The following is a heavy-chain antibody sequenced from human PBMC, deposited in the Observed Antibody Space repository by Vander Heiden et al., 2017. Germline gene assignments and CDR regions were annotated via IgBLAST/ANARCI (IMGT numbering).Heavy chain of an antibody. Sequence: QVQLQQWGAGLLKPSETLSLTCAVYGGSFSTYYWSWIRQPPGKGLEWIGEIDHSGSTNYSPSLKSRVTFSVDTSKNWFSLKLSSVTAADTALYYCARGRIYGGQIDYWGQGTLVTVSS. V-gene: IGHV4-34*01. CDR1: GGSFSTYY. CDR3: ARGRIYGGQIDY. J-gene: IGHJ4*02. CDR2: IDHSGST. D-gene: IGHD4-17*01.